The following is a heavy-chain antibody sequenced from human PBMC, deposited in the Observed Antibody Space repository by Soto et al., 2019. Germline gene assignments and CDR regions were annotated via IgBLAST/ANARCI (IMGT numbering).Heavy chain of an antibody. V-gene: IGHV4-59*08. CDR3: ARQSGFQALFDY. J-gene: IGHJ4*02. CDR2: IYYSGST. Sequence: SETLSLTCTVSGGSISSYYWSWIRQPPGKGLEWIGYIYYSGSTNYNPSLKSRVTISVDTSKNQFSLKLSSVTAADTAVYYCARQSGFQALFDYWGQGTLVTVSS. D-gene: IGHD2-21*01. CDR1: GGSISSYY.